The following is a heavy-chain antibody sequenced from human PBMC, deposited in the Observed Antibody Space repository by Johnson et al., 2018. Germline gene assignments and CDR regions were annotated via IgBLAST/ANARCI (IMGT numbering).Heavy chain of an antibody. CDR1: GYTFTSYY. D-gene: IGHD1-14*01. CDR3: ARDPYGTDAFDI. CDR2: INPSGGST. Sequence: VQLVESGAEVKKXGASVKVSCKASGYTFTSYYMHWVRQAPGQGLEWMGIINPSGGSTSYAQKFQGRVTMTRDTSTSTVYMELSSLGSEDTAVYYCARDPYGTDAFDIWGQGTMVTVSS. J-gene: IGHJ3*02. V-gene: IGHV1-46*01.